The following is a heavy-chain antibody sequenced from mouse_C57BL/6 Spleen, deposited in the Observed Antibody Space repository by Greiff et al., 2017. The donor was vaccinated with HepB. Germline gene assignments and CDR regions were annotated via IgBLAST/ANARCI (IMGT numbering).Heavy chain of an antibody. V-gene: IGHV1-42*01. Sequence: EVQLQQSGPELVKPGASVKISCKASGYSFTGYYLNWVKQSPEKSLEWIGAINPSTGGTTYTQKFKAKATLTVDKSSSTAYMQLKSLTSEDSAVYYCARYYYGSSPLYAMDYWGQGTSVTVSS. CDR3: ARYYYGSSPLYAMDY. J-gene: IGHJ4*01. CDR2: INPSTGGT. D-gene: IGHD1-1*01. CDR1: GYSFTGYY.